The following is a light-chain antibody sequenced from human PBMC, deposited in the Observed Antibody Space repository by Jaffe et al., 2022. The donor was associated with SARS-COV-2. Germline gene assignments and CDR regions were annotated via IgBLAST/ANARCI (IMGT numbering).Light chain of an antibody. V-gene: IGLV2-23*01. CDR1: NDDIGTYNL. Sequence: QSALAQPASVSGSPGQSITFSCTGTNDDIGTYNLVSWYQQHPDSAPKLIIYEGTTRPSGVSPRFSGSRSANTASLTISGLQVEDEGDYYCCAYAGSNTWIFGGGTKLTVL. J-gene: IGLJ2*01. CDR3: CAYAGSNTWI. CDR2: EGT.